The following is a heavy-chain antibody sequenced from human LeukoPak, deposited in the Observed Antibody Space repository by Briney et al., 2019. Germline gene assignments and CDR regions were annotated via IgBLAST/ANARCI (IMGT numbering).Heavy chain of an antibody. D-gene: IGHD6-13*01. CDR1: GGSISSGDYY. CDR2: IYYSGST. Sequence: SETLSLTCTVSGGSISSGDYYWSWIRQPPGKCLEWIGYIYYSGSTYYNPSLKSRVTISVDTSKNQFSLKLSSVTAADTAVYYCHAAAGTGLDYWGQGTLVTVSS. CDR3: HAAAGTGLDY. J-gene: IGHJ4*02. V-gene: IGHV4-30-4*01.